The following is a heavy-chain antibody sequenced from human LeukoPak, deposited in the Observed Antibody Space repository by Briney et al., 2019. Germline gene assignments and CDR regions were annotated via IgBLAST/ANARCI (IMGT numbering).Heavy chain of an antibody. CDR3: ARGVVVAATRSGDY. J-gene: IGHJ4*02. CDR1: GFTFSSYA. Sequence: GGSLRLSCAASGFTFSSYAMSWVRQAPGKGLEWVSVISGSGGNTYYADSVKGRFTISRDNSKNTLYLQMNSLRAEDTAVYYRARGVVVAATRSGDYWGQGTLVTVSS. D-gene: IGHD2-15*01. V-gene: IGHV3-23*01. CDR2: ISGSGGNT.